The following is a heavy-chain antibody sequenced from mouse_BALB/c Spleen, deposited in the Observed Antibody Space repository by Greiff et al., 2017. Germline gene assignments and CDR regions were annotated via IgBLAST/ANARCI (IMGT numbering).Heavy chain of an antibody. CDR2: IFPGTGTT. Sequence: QVQLKESGAELVKPGASVKLSCKTSGYTFTSYWIQWVKQRPGQGLGWIGEIFPGTGTTYYNEKFKGKATLTIDTSSSTAYMQLSSLTSEDSAVYVCARGYDGYYFDYWGQGTTLTVSS. D-gene: IGHD2-3*01. CDR3: ARGYDGYYFDY. V-gene: IGHV1S132*01. J-gene: IGHJ2*01. CDR1: GYTFTSYW.